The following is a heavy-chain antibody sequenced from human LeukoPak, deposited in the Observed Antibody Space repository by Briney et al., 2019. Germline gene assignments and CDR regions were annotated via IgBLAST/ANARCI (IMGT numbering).Heavy chain of an antibody. CDR1: GFTFSSYS. Sequence: PGGSLRLSCAASGFTFSSYSLNRVRQPPGKGLEWIGEISHSGSTNYNPSLKSRVTISVDTSKNQFSLKLSSVTAADTAVYYCARLPQRRRYFDYWGQGTLVTVSS. J-gene: IGHJ4*02. D-gene: IGHD5-18*01. CDR3: ARLPQRRRYFDY. V-gene: IGHV4-34*01. CDR2: ISHSGST.